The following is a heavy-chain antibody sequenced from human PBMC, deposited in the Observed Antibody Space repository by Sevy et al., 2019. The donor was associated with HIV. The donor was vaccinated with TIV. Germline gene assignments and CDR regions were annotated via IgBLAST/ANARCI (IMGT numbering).Heavy chain of an antibody. J-gene: IGHJ4*02. D-gene: IGHD3-22*01. CDR3: AKAGSGYSYDY. Sequence: GGSLRLSCAASGFTFSSYAMSWVRQAPGKGLEWVSGISGSGGSTYYADSVKGRFTISSDNSKNTLYLQMNSLRAEDTAVYYCAKAGSGYSYDYWGQGTLVTVSS. V-gene: IGHV3-23*01. CDR2: ISGSGGST. CDR1: GFTFSSYA.